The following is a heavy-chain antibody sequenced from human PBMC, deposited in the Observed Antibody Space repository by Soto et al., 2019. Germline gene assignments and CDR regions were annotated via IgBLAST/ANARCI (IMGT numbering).Heavy chain of an antibody. CDR1: GGSISSYY. CDR3: ARGRIAVAAPFDY. J-gene: IGHJ4*02. CDR2: IYYSGST. Sequence: SETLSLTCTVSGGSISSYYWSWIRQPPGKGLEWIGYIYYSGSTNYNPSLKSRVTISVDTSKNQFSLKLSSVTAADTAVYYCARGRIAVAAPFDYRGQGTLVTVSS. D-gene: IGHD6-19*01. V-gene: IGHV4-59*01.